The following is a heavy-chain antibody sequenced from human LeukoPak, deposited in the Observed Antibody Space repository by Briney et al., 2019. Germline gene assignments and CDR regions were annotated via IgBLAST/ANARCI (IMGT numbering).Heavy chain of an antibody. Sequence: GASVKVSGKASGYTFTDYYMHWVRQAPGQGLEWMGWINPNSGGTNYAQKFQGRVAMTRDTSITTAYVELSRLRFDDTAVYYCARAPAGGKLRFFDYWGQGTLVTVSS. D-gene: IGHD3-3*01. V-gene: IGHV1-2*02. CDR3: ARAPAGGKLRFFDY. CDR1: GYTFTDYY. J-gene: IGHJ4*02. CDR2: INPNSGGT.